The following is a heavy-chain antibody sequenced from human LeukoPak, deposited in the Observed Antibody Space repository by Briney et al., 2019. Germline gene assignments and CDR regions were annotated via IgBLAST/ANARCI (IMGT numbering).Heavy chain of an antibody. D-gene: IGHD1-26*01. V-gene: IGHV3-48*01. CDR1: GFTFSSYR. Sequence: GGSLRLSCAASGFTFSSYRMNWVRQAPGKGLEWVSYISSSSSTVYYADSVKGRFTISRDNSKNTLYLQMNSLRAEDTAVYYCARGGSYLSAFDIWGQGTMVTVSS. CDR3: ARGGSYLSAFDI. CDR2: ISSSSSTV. J-gene: IGHJ3*02.